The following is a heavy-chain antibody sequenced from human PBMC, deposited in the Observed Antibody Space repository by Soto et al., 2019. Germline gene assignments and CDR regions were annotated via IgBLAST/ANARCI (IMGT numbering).Heavy chain of an antibody. D-gene: IGHD6-19*01. V-gene: IGHV3-11*01. CDR2: INTLSSAI. CDR3: ARRLQWQLRPLDS. J-gene: IGHJ4*02. Sequence: VGSLRLSCAGSGFTFSDYYMTWIRQAPGKGLEWVSYINTLSSAIYYADSVKGRFTISRDNAKNSMYLQMNSLRAEATDVYYCARRLQWQLRPLDSWARRTLVPLSS. CDR1: GFTFSDYY.